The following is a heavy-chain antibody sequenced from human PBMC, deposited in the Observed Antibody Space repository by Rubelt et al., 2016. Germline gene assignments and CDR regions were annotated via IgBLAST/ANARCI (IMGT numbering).Heavy chain of an antibody. J-gene: IGHJ4*02. D-gene: IGHD4-17*01. CDR3: AKDRDDAGDFLFDS. CDR2: ISNSGTTI. Sequence: RLSCAASGFTFSSYSMNWVRQAPGKGLEWVSYISNSGTTINYADSVKGRFTISRDNSKKSLFLQMNSLRAEDTAVYYCAKDRDDAGDFLFDSWGQGTLLTVSS. CDR1: GFTFSSYS. V-gene: IGHV3-48*04.